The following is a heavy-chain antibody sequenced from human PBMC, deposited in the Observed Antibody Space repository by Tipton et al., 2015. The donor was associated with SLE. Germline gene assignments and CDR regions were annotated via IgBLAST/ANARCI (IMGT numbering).Heavy chain of an antibody. Sequence: SLRLSCAAPGFTFSTYAISWVRQAPGKGLEWVSSITGGGGFTYYADSVKGRFTMSRDNSKNILYLQMNSLRVEDTAVYFCARDYYDTLVKVDYFDYWGQGTPVTVSS. CDR2: ITGGGGFT. V-gene: IGHV3-23*01. CDR1: GFTFSTYA. D-gene: IGHD3-22*01. CDR3: ARDYYDTLVKVDYFDY. J-gene: IGHJ4*02.